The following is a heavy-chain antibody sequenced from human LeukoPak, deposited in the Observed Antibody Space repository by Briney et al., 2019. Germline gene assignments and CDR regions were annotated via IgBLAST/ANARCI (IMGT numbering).Heavy chain of an antibody. Sequence: GGSLRLSCAASGFTVSSNYMSWVRQAPGKGLEWVSVIYSGGSTYYADSVKGRFTISRDNSKNTLYLQMNSLRAEDTAVYYCARDRPSYDFPPKNYYYYMDVWGKGTTVTVSS. CDR3: ARDRPSYDFPPKNYYYYMDV. CDR2: IYSGGST. V-gene: IGHV3-53*01. J-gene: IGHJ6*03. CDR1: GFTVSSNY. D-gene: IGHD3-22*01.